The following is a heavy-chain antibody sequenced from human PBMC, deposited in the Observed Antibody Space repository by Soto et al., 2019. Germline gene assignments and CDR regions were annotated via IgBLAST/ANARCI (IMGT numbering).Heavy chain of an antibody. D-gene: IGHD3-16*01. J-gene: IGHJ4*02. CDR2: IWYDGSNK. Sequence: VQLVESGGGVVQPGRSLRLSCAASGSTFSNYGMHWVRQAPCKGPEWVAVIWYDGSNKYYGESVKGRFSISRDNSKNTLYLDINSLRTEETAVYYCARDGGSHGPSYFDSWGQGSLVIVSS. CDR1: GSTFSNYG. V-gene: IGHV3-33*01. CDR3: ARDGGSHGPSYFDS.